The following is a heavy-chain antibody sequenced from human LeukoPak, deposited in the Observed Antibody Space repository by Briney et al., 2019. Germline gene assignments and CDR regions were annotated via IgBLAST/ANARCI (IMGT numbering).Heavy chain of an antibody. Sequence: GGSLRLSCAASGLTFSTYWMTWVRQAPGKGLEWVANIKQDGSEKNYVDSVKGRFTISRDNAKNSLYLQMNSLRAEDTAVYYCARDIAVAGTKGDYWGQGTLVTVSS. D-gene: IGHD6-19*01. J-gene: IGHJ4*02. CDR3: ARDIAVAGTKGDY. CDR2: IKQDGSEK. CDR1: GLTFSTYW. V-gene: IGHV3-7*01.